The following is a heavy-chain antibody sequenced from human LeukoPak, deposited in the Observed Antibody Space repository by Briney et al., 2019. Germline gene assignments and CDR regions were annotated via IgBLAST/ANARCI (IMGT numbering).Heavy chain of an antibody. CDR3: ARVVVVTGVESSYFDL. J-gene: IGHJ2*01. V-gene: IGHV4-34*01. Sequence: PSETLSLTCAVYGGSFSGYYWSWIRQPPGKGLEWFGEINHSGSTNYNPSLKSRVTISVDTSKNQFSLKLSSVTAADTAVYYCARVVVVTGVESSYFDLWGRGTLVTVSS. CDR1: GGSFSGYY. CDR2: INHSGST. D-gene: IGHD2-21*02.